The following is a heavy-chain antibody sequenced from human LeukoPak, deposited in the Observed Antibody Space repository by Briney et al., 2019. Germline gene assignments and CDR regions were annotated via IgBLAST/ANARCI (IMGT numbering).Heavy chain of an antibody. CDR1: GYIFNNYG. CDR2: INVYNGDT. CDR3: ARSPLAGPTRVDY. J-gene: IGHJ4*02. V-gene: IGHV1-18*01. D-gene: IGHD3-3*02. Sequence: ASVKVSCKTSGYIFNNYGISWVRQAPGQGLEWMGWINVYNGDTKYGQNFQGRVTMITDTGTSTVNMELGNMRSDDTAVYYCARSPLAGPTRVDYWGQGTLVTVSS.